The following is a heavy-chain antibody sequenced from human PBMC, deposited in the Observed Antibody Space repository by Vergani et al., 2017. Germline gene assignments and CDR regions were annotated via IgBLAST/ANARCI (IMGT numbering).Heavy chain of an antibody. CDR1: GFTFSSYW. J-gene: IGHJ4*02. CDR3: ARGESWFGELFAHYFDY. Sequence: EVQLVESGGGLVQPGGSLRLSCAASGFTFSSYWMSWVRQAPGKGLEWVANIKQDGSEKYYVDSVKGRFTISRDNAKNSLYLQMNSLRAEDTAVYYCARGESWFGELFAHYFDYWGQGTLVTVSS. D-gene: IGHD3-10*01. V-gene: IGHV3-7*03. CDR2: IKQDGSEK.